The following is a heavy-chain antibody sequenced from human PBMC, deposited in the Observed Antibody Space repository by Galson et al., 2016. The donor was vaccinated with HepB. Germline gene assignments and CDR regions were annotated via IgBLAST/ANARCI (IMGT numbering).Heavy chain of an antibody. D-gene: IGHD4-23*01. Sequence: CAISGDSVSSNSAAWNWIRQSPSRGLEWLGRTYYRSKWYTDYAVSVKSRITVNPDTSKNQFSLQLNSVTPEDTAVYYCAIDPPVSNSIFDMWGQGTMVTVSS. CDR3: AIDPPVSNSIFDM. V-gene: IGHV6-1*01. CDR2: TYYRSKWYT. CDR1: GDSVSSNSAA. J-gene: IGHJ3*02.